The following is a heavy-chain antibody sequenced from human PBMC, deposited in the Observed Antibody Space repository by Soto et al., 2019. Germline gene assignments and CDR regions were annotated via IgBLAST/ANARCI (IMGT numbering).Heavy chain of an antibody. V-gene: IGHV3-15*07. Sequence: GGSLRLSCAASGFTFITAWMNWVRQAPGKGLEWVGRIKSKNDGGTTDYAAPVKGRFTISRDDSKNTMYPQMNSLRTEDTALYYCAADLPGHGGGYEFDYWGQGTPVTVSS. D-gene: IGHD2-15*01. CDR1: GFTFITAW. J-gene: IGHJ4*01. CDR2: IKSKNDGGTT. CDR3: AADLPGHGGGYEFDY.